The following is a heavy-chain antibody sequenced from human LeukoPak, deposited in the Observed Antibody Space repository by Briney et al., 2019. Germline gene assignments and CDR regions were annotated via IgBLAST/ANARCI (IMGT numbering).Heavy chain of an antibody. CDR1: GFTFSSYR. V-gene: IGHV3-21*01. Sequence: PGESLRLSCAASGFTFSSYRMNWVRQAPGKGLEWVSSISGSGTYKYYADSVKGRLTISRASAKNSLYLQMNSLRAEDTAVYYCARDFGGDSSPLDCWGQGTLVTVSS. CDR3: ARDFGGDSSPLDC. J-gene: IGHJ4*02. CDR2: ISGSGTYK. D-gene: IGHD3-16*01.